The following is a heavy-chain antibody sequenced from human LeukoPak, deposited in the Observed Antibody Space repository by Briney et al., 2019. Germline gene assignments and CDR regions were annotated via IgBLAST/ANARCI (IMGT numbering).Heavy chain of an antibody. D-gene: IGHD3-22*01. V-gene: IGHV3-74*01. J-gene: IGHJ3*02. CDR1: GFTFSSYW. CDR2: INSDGSSK. CDR3: AGATYYYDSSGYYNI. Sequence: GGSLRLSCAASGFTFSSYWMHWVRQAPGKGLVWVSRINSDGSSKSYADSVKGRFTISRDNAKNTLYLQMNSLRAEDTAVYYCAGATYYYDSSGYYNIWGQGTMVTVSS.